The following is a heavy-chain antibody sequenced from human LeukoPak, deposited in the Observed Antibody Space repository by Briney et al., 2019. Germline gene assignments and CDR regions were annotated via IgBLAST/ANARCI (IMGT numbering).Heavy chain of an antibody. V-gene: IGHV3-21*01. Sequence: KTGGSLRLSCAASGFTFSSYNMNWVRQTPGQGLEWVSSITSGSSHIYYADSVKGRFTISRDNAKSSLYLQMNSLRAEDTAVYYCARVLGGLTNGKDYYYYYMDVWGKGTTVTVSS. CDR1: GFTFSSYN. D-gene: IGHD2-8*01. CDR2: ITSGSSHI. J-gene: IGHJ6*03. CDR3: ARVLGGLTNGKDYYYYYMDV.